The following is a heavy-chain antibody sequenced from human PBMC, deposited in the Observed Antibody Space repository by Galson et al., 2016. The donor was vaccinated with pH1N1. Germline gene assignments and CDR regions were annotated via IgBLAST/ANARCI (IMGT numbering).Heavy chain of an antibody. V-gene: IGHV1-69*13. J-gene: IGHJ2*01. CDR1: GGTFSSSG. Sequence: SVKVSCKASGGTFSSSGINWVRQAPGQGLEWMGGIIPIFGTSKYAQKFQGRVTITADESTTTAYMELNSLRSEDTAVYYCAREDYYDTNLSDWYFDLWGRGTLLTVSS. CDR3: AREDYYDTNLSDWYFDL. CDR2: IIPIFGTS. D-gene: IGHD3-22*01.